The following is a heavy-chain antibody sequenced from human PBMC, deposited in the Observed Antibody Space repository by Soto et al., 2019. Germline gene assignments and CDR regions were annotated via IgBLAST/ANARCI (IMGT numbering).Heavy chain of an antibody. Sequence: GGSLRLSCAASGFTVSSNYMSWVRQAPGKGLEWVSVIYSGGSTYYADSVKGRFTISRDNSKNTLYLQMNSLRAEDTAVYYCARDRGYSYGYQADYGPDVWGQGTTVTVSS. J-gene: IGHJ6*02. CDR2: IYSGGST. CDR1: GFTVSSNY. V-gene: IGHV3-53*01. CDR3: ARDRGYSYGYQADYGPDV. D-gene: IGHD5-18*01.